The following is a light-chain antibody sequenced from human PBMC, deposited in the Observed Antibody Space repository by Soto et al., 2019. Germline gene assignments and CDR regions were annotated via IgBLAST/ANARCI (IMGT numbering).Light chain of an antibody. J-gene: IGLJ2*01. V-gene: IGLV1-40*01. CDR1: ISNIGAGYD. CDR2: GNN. CDR3: QSYDSALSGSI. Sequence: QPVLTQPPSVSGAPGQRVTISCSGSISNIGAGYDVDWYQQLPGTAPKLLIYGNNNRASGVPDRFSGSKSGTSASLAITGLQAEDEADYHCQSYDSALSGSIFGGGTQLTVL.